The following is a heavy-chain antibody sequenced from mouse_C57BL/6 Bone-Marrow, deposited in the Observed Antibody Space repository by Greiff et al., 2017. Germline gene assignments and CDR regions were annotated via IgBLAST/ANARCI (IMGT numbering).Heavy chain of an antibody. V-gene: IGHV5-6*01. J-gene: IGHJ3*01. CDR3: ARRLLPAWFAY. CDR2: ISSCGSYP. CDR1: GFTFSSYG. Sequence: EVKLMESGGDLVKPGGSLKLSCAASGFTFSSYGMSWVRQTPDKRLEWVATISSCGSYPYYPDSVKGRFTISRDNAKNTLYLQMSSLKSEDTAMYYCARRLLPAWFAYWGQGTLVNVSA. D-gene: IGHD3-2*02.